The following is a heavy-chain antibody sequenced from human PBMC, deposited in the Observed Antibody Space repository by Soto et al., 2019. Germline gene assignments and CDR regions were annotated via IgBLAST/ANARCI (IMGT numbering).Heavy chain of an antibody. D-gene: IGHD1-26*01. J-gene: IGHJ6*03. V-gene: IGHV3-15*01. CDR1: GFTFSNAW. Sequence: VGSLRLSCAASGFTFSNAWMSWVRQAPGKGLEWVGRIKSKTDGGTTDYAAPVKGRFTISRDDSKNTLYLQMNSLKTEDTAVYYCTTDHPQVGQYPYYYYYYMDVWGKGTTVTVSS. CDR2: IKSKTDGGTT. CDR3: TTDHPQVGQYPYYYYYYMDV.